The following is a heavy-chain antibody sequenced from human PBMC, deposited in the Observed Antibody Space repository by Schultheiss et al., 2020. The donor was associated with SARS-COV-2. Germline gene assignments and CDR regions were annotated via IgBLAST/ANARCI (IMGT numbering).Heavy chain of an antibody. CDR2: IRSIAYGATT. V-gene: IGHV3-49*03. CDR3: ARRDSGFNFPRY. CDR1: GFTFGDYA. J-gene: IGHJ4*02. D-gene: IGHD5-12*01. Sequence: GGSLRLSCITSGFTFGDYAMSWFRQAPGKGLEWVGFIRSIAYGATTEYAASVKGRFTISRDDSKSIAFLHMNSLKTEDTAVYYCARRDSGFNFPRYWGQGTLVTVSS.